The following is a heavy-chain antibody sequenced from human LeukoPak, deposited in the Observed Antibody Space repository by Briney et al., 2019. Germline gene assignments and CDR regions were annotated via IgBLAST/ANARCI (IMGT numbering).Heavy chain of an antibody. Sequence: SETLSLTYAVYGGSFSGYYWSWIHQPPGKGLEWIGEINHSGSTNYNPSLKSRVTISVDTSKNQFSLKLSSVTAADTAVYYCARGLGAYSSSWHYRYYYYGMDVWGQGTTVTVSS. CDR1: GGSFSGYY. CDR3: ARGLGAYSSSWHYRYYYYGMDV. J-gene: IGHJ6*02. CDR2: INHSGST. D-gene: IGHD6-13*01. V-gene: IGHV4-34*01.